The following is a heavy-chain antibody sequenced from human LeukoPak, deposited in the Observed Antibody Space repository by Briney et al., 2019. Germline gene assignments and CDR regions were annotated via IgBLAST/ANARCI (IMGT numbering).Heavy chain of an antibody. CDR2: IIPIFGTA. CDR1: GGTFSSYA. Sequence: SVKVPCKASGGTFSSYAISWVRQAPGQGLEWMGGIIPIFGTANYAQKFQGRVTITADESTSTAYMELSSLRSEDTAVYYCARAGGGYQPNWFDPWGQGTLVTVSS. CDR3: ARAGGGYQPNWFDP. J-gene: IGHJ5*02. D-gene: IGHD3-22*01. V-gene: IGHV1-69*13.